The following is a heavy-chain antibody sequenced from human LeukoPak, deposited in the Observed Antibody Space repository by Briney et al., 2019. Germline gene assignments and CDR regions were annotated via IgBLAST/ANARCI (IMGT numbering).Heavy chain of an antibody. CDR3: ARARFDYYDRGGLPYYFDY. CDR2: ISAYNGNT. V-gene: IGHV1-18*01. CDR1: GYTFTSYG. J-gene: IGHJ4*02. Sequence: ASVKVSCKASGYTFTSYGISWVRQAPGQGLEWMGWISAYNGNTNYAQKLQGRVTMTTDTSTSTAYMELRSLRSDDTAVYYCARARFDYYDRGGLPYYFDYWGQGTLVTVSS. D-gene: IGHD3-22*01.